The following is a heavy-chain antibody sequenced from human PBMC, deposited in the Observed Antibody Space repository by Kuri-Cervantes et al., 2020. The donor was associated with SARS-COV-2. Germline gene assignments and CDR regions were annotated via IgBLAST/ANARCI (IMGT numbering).Heavy chain of an antibody. Sequence: ASVKVSCKASGYSFTSYYINWVRQAPGQGLEWMGWINVNNRATSYARKFQGRVTMTRDTSVLTAYMELSSLRSDDTAVFYCARSPSAITNSYNYYYYMDVWGKGTAVTVSS. V-gene: IGHV1-2*02. CDR2: INVNNRAT. CDR3: ARSPSAITNSYNYYYYMDV. CDR1: GYSFTSYY. D-gene: IGHD2-2*01. J-gene: IGHJ6*03.